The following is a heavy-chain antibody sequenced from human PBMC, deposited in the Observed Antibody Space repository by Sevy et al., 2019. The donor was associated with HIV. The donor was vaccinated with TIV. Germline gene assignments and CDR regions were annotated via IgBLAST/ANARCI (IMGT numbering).Heavy chain of an antibody. CDR1: GFTFNDYY. CDR3: AKDSRVYSSSHFDY. J-gene: IGHJ4*02. D-gene: IGHD6-13*01. CDR2: ISSGSTYI. Sequence: GGSLRLSCAASGFTFNDYYMTWIRQAPGKGLEWVSYISSGSTYINYAGSVKGRFTISRDNAKNSLYLQMNSLRAEDTAVYYCAKDSRVYSSSHFDYWGQGTLVTVSS. V-gene: IGHV3-11*06.